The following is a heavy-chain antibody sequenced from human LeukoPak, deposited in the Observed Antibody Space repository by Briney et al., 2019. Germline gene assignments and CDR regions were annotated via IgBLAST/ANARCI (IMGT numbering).Heavy chain of an antibody. V-gene: IGHV3-7*05. CDR3: ARDPRGYDFLDY. Sequence: GGSLRLSCAASGFTSSVYWMSWVRQAPGKGLEWVANVKQDGSEKYYVDSVKGRFTISRDNAKNSVYLHMNSLRAEDTAVYYCARDPRGYDFLDYWGQGTLVTVSS. CDR2: VKQDGSEK. D-gene: IGHD5-12*01. J-gene: IGHJ4*02. CDR1: GFTSSVYW.